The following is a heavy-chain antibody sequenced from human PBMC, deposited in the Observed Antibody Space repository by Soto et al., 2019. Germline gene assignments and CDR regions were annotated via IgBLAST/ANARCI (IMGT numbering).Heavy chain of an antibody. CDR2: IYYSGST. Sequence: SETLSLTCTVSGGSISSSSYYWGWIRQPPGKVLEWIGSIYYSGSTYYNPSLKSRVTISVDTSKNQFSLKLSSVTAADTAVYYCARLLVRLQPYYLDYWGQGTLVTVSS. J-gene: IGHJ4*02. CDR3: ARLLVRLQPYYLDY. CDR1: GGSISSSSYY. D-gene: IGHD3-10*01. V-gene: IGHV4-39*01.